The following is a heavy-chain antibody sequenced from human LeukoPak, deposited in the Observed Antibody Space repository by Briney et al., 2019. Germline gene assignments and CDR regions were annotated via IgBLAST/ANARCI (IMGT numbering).Heavy chain of an antibody. V-gene: IGHV3-11*01. Sequence: SGGSLRLSCGASGFNFSDYYMSWIRQAPGKGLEWVSYISSSGLSTYYAGSVKGRFTISRDNARNSLHLQMNSLAPEDTALYYCARGKRRFDYCGQGTLVSVSS. CDR3: ARGKRRFDY. CDR1: GFNFSDYY. CDR2: ISSSGLST. J-gene: IGHJ4*02.